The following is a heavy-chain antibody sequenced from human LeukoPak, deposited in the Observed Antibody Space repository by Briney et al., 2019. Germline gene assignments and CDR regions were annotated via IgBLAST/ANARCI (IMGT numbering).Heavy chain of an antibody. J-gene: IGHJ4*02. V-gene: IGHV1-69*04. Sequence: GSSVKVSCKASGGTFSSYAISWVRQAPGQGLEWMGRIIPILGIANYAQKFQGRVTITADISTSTAYMELSSLRSEDTAVYYCAAYYYDSSGYYYTGGYFDYWGQGTLVTVSS. CDR2: IIPILGIA. CDR3: AAYYYDSSGYYYTGGYFDY. D-gene: IGHD3-22*01. CDR1: GGTFSSYA.